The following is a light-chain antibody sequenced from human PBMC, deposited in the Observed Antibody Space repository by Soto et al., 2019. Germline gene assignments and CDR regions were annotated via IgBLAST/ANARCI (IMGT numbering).Light chain of an antibody. CDR3: SSYAGSNDRRV. CDR2: EVS. V-gene: IGLV2-8*01. CDR1: SSDIGAYNY. J-gene: IGLJ3*02. Sequence: QSALTQPPSASGSPGQSVTISCTGTSSDIGAYNYVSWYQQHPGKAPKLMIHEVSKRPPGVPDRCSGSKSGNTASLTVSGLQAEDEADYYCSSYAGSNDRRVFGGGTKLTVL.